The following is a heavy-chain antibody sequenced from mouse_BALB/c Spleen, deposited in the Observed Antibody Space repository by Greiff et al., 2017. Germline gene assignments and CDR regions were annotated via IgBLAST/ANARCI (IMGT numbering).Heavy chain of an antibody. CDR3: AYRSFAY. CDR2: INPYNDGT. CDR1: GYTFTSYV. V-gene: IGHV1-14*01. J-gene: IGHJ3*01. Sequence: VHVKQSGPELVKPGASVKMSCKASGYTFTSYVMHWVKQKPGQGLEWIGYINPYNDGTKYNEKFKGKATLTSDKSSSTAYMELSSLTSEDSAVYYCAYRSFAYWGQGTLVTVSA. D-gene: IGHD2-14*01.